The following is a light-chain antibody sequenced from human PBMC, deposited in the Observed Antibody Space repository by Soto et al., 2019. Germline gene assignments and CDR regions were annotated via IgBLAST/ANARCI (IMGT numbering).Light chain of an antibody. CDR1: QSVSSNY. CDR3: QHYGSSPET. CDR2: GAS. V-gene: IGKV3-20*01. J-gene: IGKJ1*01. Sequence: DIVLPQSPDTLSLSPGERATLSCRASQSVSSNYLAWYQQKPGQAPRLLIYGASSRATGIPDRFSGSGSGTDFTLTISRLEPEDFAVYYCQHYGSSPETFGRGTKVDIK.